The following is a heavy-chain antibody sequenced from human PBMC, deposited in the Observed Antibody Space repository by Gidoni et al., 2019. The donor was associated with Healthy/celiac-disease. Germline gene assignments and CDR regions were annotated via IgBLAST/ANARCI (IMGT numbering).Heavy chain of an antibody. V-gene: IGHV3-21*01. CDR3: ARAGVFNFDWLLNYGMDV. J-gene: IGHJ6*02. CDR2: ISSSSIYI. Sequence: EVQLVESGGGLFKPGGCLRLSCAASGFTLSSYSMNWVRQAPGKGLDVVSSISSSSIYIDDADAVKGRFTISRDNAKNSLYLQMNSLRAEDTAVYYCARAGVFNFDWLLNYGMDVWGQGTTVTVSS. CDR1: GFTLSSYS. D-gene: IGHD3-9*01.